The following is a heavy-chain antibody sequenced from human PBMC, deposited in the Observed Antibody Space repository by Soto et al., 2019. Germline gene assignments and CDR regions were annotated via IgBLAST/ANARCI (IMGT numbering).Heavy chain of an antibody. CDR3: ARDSGYGSAASVNHYLDY. D-gene: IGHD3-10*01. CDR1: GFSFGYYG. Sequence: EVQLVESGGGLVQPGGSLRLSCAASGFSFGYYGMSWVRQAPRKGLEWMATIKLDASEKKYVDSVKGRFTLSRDNAKHTLYLQMDSLRDEDTAVYSCARDSGYGSAASVNHYLDYWGRGTLVTVSS. V-gene: IGHV3-7*01. J-gene: IGHJ4*01. CDR2: IKLDASEK.